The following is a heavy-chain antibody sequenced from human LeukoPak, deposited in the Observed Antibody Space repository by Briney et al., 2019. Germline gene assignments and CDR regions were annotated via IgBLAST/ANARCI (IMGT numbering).Heavy chain of an antibody. V-gene: IGHV1-18*01. CDR2: ISAYNGNT. CDR1: GYSFTIYG. D-gene: IGHD6-13*01. J-gene: IGHJ5*02. CDR3: ARTTLSSWYFSARFDP. Sequence: ASVTVSCKASGYSFTIYGISWVRQAPGQGLEWMGWISAYNGNTNYAQKLQGRVTMTTDTSTSTAYMELRSLRSDDTAVYYCARTTLSSWYFSARFDPWGQGTLVTVSS.